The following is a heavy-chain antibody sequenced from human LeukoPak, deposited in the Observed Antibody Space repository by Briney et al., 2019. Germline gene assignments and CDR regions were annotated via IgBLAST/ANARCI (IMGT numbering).Heavy chain of an antibody. CDR1: SDSMRNNNNY. Sequence: SETLSLTCSVSSDSMRNNNNYWGWIRQPPGTGPEWIGSIYLNGDIYYNPSLKGRVTMSVDTSKRQVFLKVNSVTAADTAVYYCARQQSTLPGLLALWGRGTLVSVSS. V-gene: IGHV4-39*01. CDR3: ARQQSTLPGLLAL. J-gene: IGHJ4*02. D-gene: IGHD2/OR15-2a*01. CDR2: IYLNGDI.